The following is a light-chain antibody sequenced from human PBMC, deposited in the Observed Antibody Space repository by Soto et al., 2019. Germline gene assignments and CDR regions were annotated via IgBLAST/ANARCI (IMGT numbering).Light chain of an antibody. V-gene: IGKV3-15*01. J-gene: IGKJ1*01. CDR2: GAS. Sequence: EIVLTQSPATLSVSPGERVILSCRASQSVDISLAWYQQKPGQAPRLLIYGASTRATDMPGTFSGRGSGTEFTLTITSLRPEDFGVYYCQQYRSRPRTFGQGTKVDIK. CDR1: QSVDIS. CDR3: QQYRSRPRT.